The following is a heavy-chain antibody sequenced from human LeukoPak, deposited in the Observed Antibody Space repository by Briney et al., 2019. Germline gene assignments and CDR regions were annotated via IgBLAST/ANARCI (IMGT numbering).Heavy chain of an antibody. CDR2: ISNDASST. D-gene: IGHD3-22*01. CDR1: GFTFSNYW. J-gene: IGHJ3*02. Sequence: GGSLRLSCAASGFTFSNYWMHWVRQAPGKGLVWVSRISNDASSTTYADSVKGRFTISRDNSKNTLYLQMNSLRAEDTAVYYCARAYYYDSSGRFDAFDIWGQGTIVTVSS. CDR3: ARAYYYDSSGRFDAFDI. V-gene: IGHV3-74*01.